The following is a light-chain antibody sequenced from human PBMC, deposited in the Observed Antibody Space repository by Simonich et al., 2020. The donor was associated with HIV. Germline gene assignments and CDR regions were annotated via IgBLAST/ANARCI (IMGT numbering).Light chain of an antibody. CDR1: QGVGTY. V-gene: IGKV3-11*01. J-gene: IGKJ4*01. CDR2: DTS. Sequence: EIVLTQSPATLSLSPGERATLSCRASQGVGTYLAWYQQKPGQAPRLLIYDTSNRATGIPARFSGSGFGTDFTLTINSLEPGDSAVYYCQQRTNWLTFGGGTKVEIK. CDR3: QQRTNWLT.